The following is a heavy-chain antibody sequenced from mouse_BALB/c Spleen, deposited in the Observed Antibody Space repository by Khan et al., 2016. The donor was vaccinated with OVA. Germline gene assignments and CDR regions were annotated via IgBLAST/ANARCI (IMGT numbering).Heavy chain of an antibody. CDR2: INPSNNYT. V-gene: IGHV1-4*01. CDR3: VRVGAYDRSYDWFAY. Sequence: VQLKQSGAELARPGASVKMSCKASGYTFTSYTIHWIRQRPGQALEWIGHINPSNNYTNYNQNFKDKATLIVDKSSTKAYMQLSSLTSEDSAVYYCVRVGAYDRSYDWFAYWGQGTLVTVSA. CDR1: GYTFTSYT. J-gene: IGHJ3*01. D-gene: IGHD2-14*01.